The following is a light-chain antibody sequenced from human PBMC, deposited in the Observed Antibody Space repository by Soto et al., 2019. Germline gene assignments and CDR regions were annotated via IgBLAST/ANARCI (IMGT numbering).Light chain of an antibody. CDR3: QHYNSYSEA. CDR1: QTISSW. Sequence: DIQMTQSPSTLSGSVGDRVTITCRASQTISSWLAWYQQEPGKATKLMIYKASTLKSGVPSRFRGSGSGTEFTLTIRSLQPDDFATYYCQHYNSYSEALGQGTKV. V-gene: IGKV1-5*03. CDR2: KAS. J-gene: IGKJ1*01.